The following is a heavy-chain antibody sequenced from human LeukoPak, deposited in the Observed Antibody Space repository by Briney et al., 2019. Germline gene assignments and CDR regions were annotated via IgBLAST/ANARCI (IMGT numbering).Heavy chain of an antibody. V-gene: IGHV1-8*02. CDR2: MNPNSGNT. CDR3: ARYCSGGSCYSWYYYYGMDV. Sequence: GASVKVSCKASGYTFTSYGINWVRQATGQGLEWMGWMNPNSGNTGYAQKFQGRVTMTRNTSIDTAYMELSSLRSEDTAVYYRARYCSGGSCYSWYYYYGMDVWGQGTTVTVSS. D-gene: IGHD2-15*01. J-gene: IGHJ6*02. CDR1: GYTFTSYG.